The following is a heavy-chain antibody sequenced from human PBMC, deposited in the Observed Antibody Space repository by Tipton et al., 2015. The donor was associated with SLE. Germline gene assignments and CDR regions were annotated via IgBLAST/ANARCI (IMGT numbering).Heavy chain of an antibody. V-gene: IGHV4-39*07. D-gene: IGHD2-8*01. CDR2: LYHGGST. J-gene: IGHJ3*02. Sequence: TLSLTCIVSGGSISSGGYYWGWIRQPPGEGLEWIGSLYHGGSTYYNPSLKSRVTISVDTSKNQFSLKLRSVTAADTAVYYCARESGVSDAFDIWGQGTMVTVSS. CDR1: GGSISSGGYY. CDR3: ARESGVSDAFDI.